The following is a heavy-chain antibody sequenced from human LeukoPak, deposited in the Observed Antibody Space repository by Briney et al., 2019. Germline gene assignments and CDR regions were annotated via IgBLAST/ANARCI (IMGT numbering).Heavy chain of an antibody. Sequence: SETLSLTCTVSGYSISSGYSWGWIRQPPGKGLEWIGSFYHSGSTYYNSSLKSRVTISVDTSKSQFSLKLGSVTAADTAVYFCAKLSPPGRSSVKGKYYFDYWGQGALVTVSS. CDR2: FYHSGST. D-gene: IGHD6-6*01. CDR1: GYSISSGYS. CDR3: AKLSPPGRSSVKGKYYFDY. J-gene: IGHJ4*02. V-gene: IGHV4-38-2*02.